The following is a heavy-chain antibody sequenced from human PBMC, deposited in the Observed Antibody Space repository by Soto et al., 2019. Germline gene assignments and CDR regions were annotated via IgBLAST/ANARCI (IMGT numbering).Heavy chain of an antibody. Sequence: QVQLVQSGAEVKKPGASVKVSCKASGYTFTSYGISWVRQAPGQGLEWMGWISAYNGNTNYAQKLQGRVTMTTDTSTSTAYIELRSLRSDDTAVYYCARWVGNDYGDYGGWFDPWGQGTLVTVSS. J-gene: IGHJ5*02. CDR2: ISAYNGNT. V-gene: IGHV1-18*01. CDR1: GYTFTSYG. D-gene: IGHD4-17*01. CDR3: ARWVGNDYGDYGGWFDP.